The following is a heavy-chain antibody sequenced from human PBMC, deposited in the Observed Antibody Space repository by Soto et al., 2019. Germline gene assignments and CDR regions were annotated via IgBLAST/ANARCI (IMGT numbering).Heavy chain of an antibody. CDR2: ISYDGSNK. V-gene: IGHV3-30*18. J-gene: IGHJ5*02. CDR3: ANYYDSSGYYYGSFS. Sequence: GGSLRLSCAASGFTFSSYGMHWVRQAPGKGLEWVAVISYDGSNKYYADSVKGRFTISRDNSKNTLYLQKNSLRAEDTAVYYCANYYDSSGYYYGSFSWGQGTLVTVPS. D-gene: IGHD3-22*01. CDR1: GFTFSSYG.